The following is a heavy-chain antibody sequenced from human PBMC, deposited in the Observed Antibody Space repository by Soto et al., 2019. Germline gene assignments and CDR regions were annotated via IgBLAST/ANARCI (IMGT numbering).Heavy chain of an antibody. J-gene: IGHJ4*02. V-gene: IGHV4-39*01. CDR1: GGSISSGGYY. Sequence: PSETLSLTCTVSGGSISSGGYYWSWIRQHPGKGLEWIGYIYYSGTTYYNPSLKSRVTISVDTSKNQFSLKLSSVTAADTAVYYCVRHPPGYTYGYGIDYWGQGILVTVSS. CDR3: VRHPPGYTYGYGIDY. CDR2: IYYSGTT. D-gene: IGHD5-18*01.